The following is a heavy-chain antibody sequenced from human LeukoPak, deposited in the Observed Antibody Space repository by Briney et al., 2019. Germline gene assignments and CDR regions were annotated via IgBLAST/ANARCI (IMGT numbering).Heavy chain of an antibody. D-gene: IGHD6-13*01. CDR2: IYYSGST. J-gene: IGHJ5*02. Sequence: SETLSLTCTVSGGSISSSSYYWGWIRQPPGKGLEWIGSIYYSGSTYYNPSLKSRVTISVDTSKNQFSLKLSSVTAADTAVYYCASGVWDIAAAGTSWFDPWGQGTLVTVSS. CDR3: ASGVWDIAAAGTSWFDP. CDR1: GGSISSSSYY. V-gene: IGHV4-39*07.